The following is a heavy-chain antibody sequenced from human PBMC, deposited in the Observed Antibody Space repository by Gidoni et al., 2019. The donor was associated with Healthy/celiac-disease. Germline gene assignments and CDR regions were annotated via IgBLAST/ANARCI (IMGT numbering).Heavy chain of an antibody. Sequence: QVQLVESGGGVVQPGRSLRLSCAASGFTFSSYGMHWVRQAPGKGLEWVAVIWYDGSNKYYADSVKGRFTISRDNSKNTLYLQMNSLRAEDTAVYYCARDLKVYYDSSGYPDLGHWGQGTLVTVSS. CDR3: ARDLKVYYDSSGYPDLGH. CDR1: GFTFSSYG. V-gene: IGHV3-33*01. J-gene: IGHJ4*02. CDR2: IWYDGSNK. D-gene: IGHD3-22*01.